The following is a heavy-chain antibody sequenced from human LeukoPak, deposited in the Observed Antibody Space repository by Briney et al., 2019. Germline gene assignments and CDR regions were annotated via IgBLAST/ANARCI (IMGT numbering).Heavy chain of an antibody. CDR1: GFTFSSYA. D-gene: IGHD3-3*01. CDR3: AKETEWTPLYYFEY. J-gene: IGHJ4*02. V-gene: IGHV3-23*01. Sequence: PGGSLRLSCAASGFTFSSYAMSWVRHAPGKGLEGVSAISGSGGSTYYADSVKGRFTISRDNSKNTLYLQMNSLRAEDTAVYYCAKETEWTPLYYFEYWGQGTLVTVSS. CDR2: ISGSGGST.